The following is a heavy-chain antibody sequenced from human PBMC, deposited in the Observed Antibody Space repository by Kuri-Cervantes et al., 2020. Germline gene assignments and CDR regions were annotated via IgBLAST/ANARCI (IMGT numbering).Heavy chain of an antibody. D-gene: IGHD1-26*01. CDR3: AREIPFIVGPYAFDI. CDR2: VSWNGSRT. Sequence: GESLKISCAASGFTFSNSDMNWVRQAPGKGLEWVSGVSWNGSRTHYADSVKGRFTISRDNSKNTLHLQMNSLRAEDTAVYYCAREIPFIVGPYAFDIWGQGTLVTVSS. V-gene: IGHV3-19*01. J-gene: IGHJ3*02. CDR1: GFTFSNSD.